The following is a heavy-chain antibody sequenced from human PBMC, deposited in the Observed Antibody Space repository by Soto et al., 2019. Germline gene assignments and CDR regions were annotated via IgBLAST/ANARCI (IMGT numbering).Heavy chain of an antibody. Sequence: GRSLRLSCTDSGFTFGDYALSWVRQAPGKGLEWVGFIRSKAYGGTTEYASSVKGRFTISRDDSKATAYLQMNSLKTEDTAVYFCSRGLAGGSYSDYWGQGALVTVPS. D-gene: IGHD3-10*01. CDR3: SRGLAGGSYSDY. CDR2: IRSKAYGGTT. CDR1: GFTFGDYA. J-gene: IGHJ4*02. V-gene: IGHV3-49*04.